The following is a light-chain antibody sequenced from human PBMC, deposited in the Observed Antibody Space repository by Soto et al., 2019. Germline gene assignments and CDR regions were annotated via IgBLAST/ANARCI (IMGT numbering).Light chain of an antibody. CDR3: SSYTSSSTYV. V-gene: IGLV2-14*01. CDR1: SSDVGGYNY. CDR2: DVS. Sequence: QCAVTHPASVSGSPGQSITISCTGTSSDVGGYNYVSWYQQHPGKAPKLMIYDVSNRPSGVSNRFSGSKSGNTASLTISGLQAEDEADYYCSSYTSSSTYVFGTGTKVTVL. J-gene: IGLJ1*01.